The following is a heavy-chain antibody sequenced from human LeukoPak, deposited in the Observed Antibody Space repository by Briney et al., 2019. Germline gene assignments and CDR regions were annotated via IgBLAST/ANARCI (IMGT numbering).Heavy chain of an antibody. CDR2: IYYSGST. V-gene: IGHV4-59*01. D-gene: IGHD3-22*01. J-gene: IGHJ4*02. Sequence: VKPSETLSLTCTVSGGSISSYYWSWIRQPPGKGLEWIGYIYYSGSTNYNPSLKSRVTISVDTSKNQFSLKLSSVTAADTAVYYCARIGGDSSGYYSVVDYWGQGTLVTVSS. CDR1: GGSISSYY. CDR3: ARIGGDSSGYYSVVDY.